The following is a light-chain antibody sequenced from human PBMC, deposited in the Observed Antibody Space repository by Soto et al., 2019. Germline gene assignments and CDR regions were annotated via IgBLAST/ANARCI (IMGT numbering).Light chain of an antibody. CDR3: QQGYSTLPYT. CDR2: SAS. V-gene: IGKV1-39*01. J-gene: IGKJ2*01. CDR1: QSIRTY. Sequence: DIQMTQSPSSLSASVGDRVTITCRASQSIRTYLNWYQQRPGKAPKLLIFSASSLQSGVPPRFSGSGSGTDFTLTISSLQPEDSATYYCQQGYSTLPYTFGQGTTLEI.